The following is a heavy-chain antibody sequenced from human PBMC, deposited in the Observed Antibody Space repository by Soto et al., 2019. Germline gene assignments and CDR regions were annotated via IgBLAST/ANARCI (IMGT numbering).Heavy chain of an antibody. Sequence: GGSLRLSCAASGFSFSSYDMHWVRQATGQGMEWVSAIGTAGDTYYPCSVKGLITLSRENVKNSLYHQMNRLRAGDTAVYYGECTERQYCSGCSGHVDPFDIWGQGTLVTVSS. D-gene: IGHD6-19*01. CDR2: IGTAGDT. J-gene: IGHJ3*02. V-gene: IGHV3-13*01. CDR1: GFSFSSYD. CDR3: ECTERQYCSGCSGHVDPFDI.